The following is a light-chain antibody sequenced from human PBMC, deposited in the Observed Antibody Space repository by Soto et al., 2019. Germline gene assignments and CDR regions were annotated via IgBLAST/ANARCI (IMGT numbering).Light chain of an antibody. V-gene: IGLV2-14*03. J-gene: IGLJ1*01. Sequence: QSALTQPASVSGSPGQSISISCTGTSSDIGGYNYVSWYQQHPGKAPKLMIYDVTSRPSGVSNRFSGSKSGNTASLTISGLQADDEADYYCSSYTGSTTPRVFGTGTKLTVL. CDR3: SSYTGSTTPRV. CDR2: DVT. CDR1: SSDIGGYNY.